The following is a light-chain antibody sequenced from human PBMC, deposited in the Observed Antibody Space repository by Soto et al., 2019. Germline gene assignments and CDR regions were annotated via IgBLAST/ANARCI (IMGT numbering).Light chain of an antibody. Sequence: DIQMTQSPSSLSASVGDRVTITCQASRDISNYLNWYQHKPGKVPKLLIYDASKLETGVPPRFGGSGSGTDFTFTISSLQPEDVATYYCQQNDNLPPLTFGGGTKVEIK. CDR3: QQNDNLPPLT. V-gene: IGKV1-33*01. J-gene: IGKJ4*01. CDR1: RDISNY. CDR2: DAS.